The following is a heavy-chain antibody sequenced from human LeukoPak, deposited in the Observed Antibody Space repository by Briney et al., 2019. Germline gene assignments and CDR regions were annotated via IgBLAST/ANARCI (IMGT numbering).Heavy chain of an antibody. D-gene: IGHD6-13*01. V-gene: IGHV4-34*01. CDR2: INHSGST. CDR1: GGSFSGYY. J-gene: IGHJ4*02. CDR3: AGGSIAAAGLDY. Sequence: SETLSLTCAVYGGSFSGYYWSWIRQPPGKGLEWIGEINHSGSTNYNPSLKSRVTISVDTSKNQFSLKLSSVTAADTAVYYCAGGSIAAAGLDYWGQGTLVTVSS.